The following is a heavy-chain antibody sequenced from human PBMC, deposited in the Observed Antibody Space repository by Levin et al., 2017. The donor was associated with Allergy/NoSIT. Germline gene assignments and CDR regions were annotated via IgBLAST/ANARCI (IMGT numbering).Heavy chain of an antibody. CDR1: GFTFSSYA. V-gene: IGHV3-23*01. Sequence: GESLKISCAASGFTFSSYAMSWVRQAPGKGLEWVSAISGSGGSTYYADSVKGRFTISRDNSKNTLYLQMNSLRAEDTAVYYCAKEDCSGGRCYFDYWGQGTLVTVSS. CDR3: AKEDCSGGRCYFDY. J-gene: IGHJ4*02. D-gene: IGHD2-15*01. CDR2: ISGSGGST.